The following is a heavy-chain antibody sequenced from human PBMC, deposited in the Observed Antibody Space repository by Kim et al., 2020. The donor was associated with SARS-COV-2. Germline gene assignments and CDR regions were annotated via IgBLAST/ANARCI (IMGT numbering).Heavy chain of an antibody. CDR2: INPSGGST. CDR3: ARDVGAAYYYDSSGLDY. J-gene: IGHJ4*02. Sequence: SVKVSCKASGYTFTSYYMHWVRQAPGQGLEWMGIINPSGGSTSYAQKFQGRVTMTRDTSTSTVYMELSSLRSEDTAVYYCARDVGAAYYYDSSGLDYWGQGTLVTVSS. D-gene: IGHD3-22*01. V-gene: IGHV1-46*01. CDR1: GYTFTSYY.